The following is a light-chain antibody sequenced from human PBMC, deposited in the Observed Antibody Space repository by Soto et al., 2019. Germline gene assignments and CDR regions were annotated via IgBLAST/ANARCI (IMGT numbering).Light chain of an antibody. V-gene: IGKV1-39*01. Sequence: DIQMTQSPSSLSVSVGDRVTITCRASQSIGGFLNWYQQKLGKAPKLLIYAASSLQSGVPSRFSGSGSGTDFTLTISSLQPEDFATYYCQQTLSFPPTFGQGTKVDIK. CDR1: QSIGGF. J-gene: IGKJ1*01. CDR3: QQTLSFPPT. CDR2: AAS.